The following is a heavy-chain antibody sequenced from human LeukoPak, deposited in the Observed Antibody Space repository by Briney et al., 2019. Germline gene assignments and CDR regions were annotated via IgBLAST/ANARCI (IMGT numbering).Heavy chain of an antibody. CDR3: ARGGGWSDYYYYMDV. J-gene: IGHJ6*03. CDR1: GGSIRSYY. Sequence: SETLSLTCTVSGGSIRSYYWSWIRQPPGKGLEWIGYIYYSGSTNYNPSLKSRVTISVDTSKNQFSLKLSSVTAADTAVYYCARGGGWSDYYYYMDVWGKGTTVTISS. CDR2: IYYSGST. D-gene: IGHD6-19*01. V-gene: IGHV4-59*01.